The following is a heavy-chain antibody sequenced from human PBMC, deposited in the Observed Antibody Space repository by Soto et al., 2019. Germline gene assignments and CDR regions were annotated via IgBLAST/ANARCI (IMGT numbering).Heavy chain of an antibody. CDR2: ISAYNGNT. Sequence: ASVKVSCKASGYTFTSYGISWVRQAPGQGLEWMGWISAYNGNTNYAQKLQGRVTMTTDTSTSTAYMELRSLRSDDTAVYYCARGCSSTSCRSYGMDVWGQGTTVTASS. CDR1: GYTFTSYG. J-gene: IGHJ6*02. D-gene: IGHD2-2*01. CDR3: ARGCSSTSCRSYGMDV. V-gene: IGHV1-18*01.